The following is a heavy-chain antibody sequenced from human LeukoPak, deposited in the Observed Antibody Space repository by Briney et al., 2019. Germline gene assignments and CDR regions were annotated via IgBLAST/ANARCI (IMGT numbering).Heavy chain of an antibody. J-gene: IGHJ4*02. D-gene: IGHD2-2*01. V-gene: IGHV3-21*01. CDR2: ISSSSSYI. CDR3: ATVVVVPAATDY. CDR1: GFTFSSYS. Sequence: GGSLRLXCAASGFTFSSYSMNWVRQAPGEELEWVSSISSSSSYIYYADSVKGRFTISRDNAKNSLYLQMNSLRAEDTAVYYCATVVVVPAATDYWGQGTLVTVSS.